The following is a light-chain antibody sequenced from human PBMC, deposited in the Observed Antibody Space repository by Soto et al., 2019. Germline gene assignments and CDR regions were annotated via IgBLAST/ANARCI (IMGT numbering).Light chain of an antibody. CDR1: SSNIGINT. CDR3: AAWDVSLKGFV. CDR2: DNH. V-gene: IGLV1-44*01. Sequence: VLTQPPSASGTPGQRVTFSCSGSSSNIGINTVNWYRQLPGTAPQLLISDNHRRPSGVPDRFSGSKSGTSASLAISGLQSEDEATYFCAAWDVSLKGFVFGTGTKVTVL. J-gene: IGLJ1*01.